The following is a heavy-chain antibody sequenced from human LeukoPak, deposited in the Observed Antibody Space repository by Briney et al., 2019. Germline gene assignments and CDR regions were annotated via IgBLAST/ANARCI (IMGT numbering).Heavy chain of an antibody. CDR3: ARVPTTVVTPSDY. CDR1: GYTFTSYG. D-gene: IGHD4-23*01. CDR2: ISAYNGNT. Sequence: GSVTVSCKASGYTFTSYGISWVRQAPGQGLERMGWISAYNGNTNYAQTLKGRVTMTTSTSTSTAYMELRSLRSDATAVYYCARVPTTVVTPSDYWGQGTLVTVSS. V-gene: IGHV1-18*01. J-gene: IGHJ4*02.